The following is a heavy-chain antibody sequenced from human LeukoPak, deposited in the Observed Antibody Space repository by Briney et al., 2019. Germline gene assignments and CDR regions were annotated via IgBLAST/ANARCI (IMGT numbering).Heavy chain of an antibody. CDR3: ARVTAYSSSWYSQPYYFDY. V-gene: IGHV7-4-1*02. CDR2: INTNTGNP. CDR1: GYTFASYD. D-gene: IGHD6-13*01. J-gene: IGHJ4*02. Sequence: GASVKVSCKASGYTFASYDINWVRQATGQGLEWMGWINTNTGNPTYAQGFTGRFVFSLDTSVSTAYLQISSLKAEDTAVYYCARVTAYSSSWYSQPYYFDYWGQGTLVTVSS.